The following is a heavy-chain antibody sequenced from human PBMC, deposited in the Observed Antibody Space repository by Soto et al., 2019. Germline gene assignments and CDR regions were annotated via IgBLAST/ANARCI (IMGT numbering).Heavy chain of an antibody. D-gene: IGHD6-13*01. CDR1: GFTFSSYA. V-gene: IGHV3-23*01. CDR2: ISGSDGST. CDR3: AKAVGSSSWYYFDY. Sequence: GGSLRLSCAASGFTFSSYAMSWVRQAPGKGLEWVSAISGSDGSTYYADSVKGRFTISRDNSKNTLYLQMNSLRAEDTAVYYCAKAVGSSSWYYFDYWGQGTLVTVSS. J-gene: IGHJ4*02.